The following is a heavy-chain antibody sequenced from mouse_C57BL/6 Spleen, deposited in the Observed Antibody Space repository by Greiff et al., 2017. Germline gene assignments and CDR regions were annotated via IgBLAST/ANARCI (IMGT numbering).Heavy chain of an antibody. V-gene: IGHV5-4*01. D-gene: IGHD1-1*01. Sequence: EVKVEESGGGLVKPGGSLKLSCAASGFTFSSYAMSWVRQTPEKRLEWVASISDGGSYTYYPDNVKGRFTISRDNAKNNLYLQMSHLKSEDTAMYYCARDPRDYGSSTAWFAYWGQGTLVTVSA. CDR1: GFTFSSYA. CDR2: ISDGGSYT. J-gene: IGHJ3*01. CDR3: ARDPRDYGSSTAWFAY.